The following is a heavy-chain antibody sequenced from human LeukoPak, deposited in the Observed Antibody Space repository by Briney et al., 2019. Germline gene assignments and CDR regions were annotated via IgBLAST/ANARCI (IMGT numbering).Heavy chain of an antibody. CDR1: GGSFSGYY. CDR2: INHSGST. J-gene: IGHJ4*02. D-gene: IGHD3-22*01. Sequence: SETLSLTCAVYGGSFSGYYWSWIRQPPGKGLEWIGEINHSGSTNCNPSLKSRVTISVDTSKNQFSLKLSSVTAADTAVYYCARARFGERNYYDSSGTPGSSYFDYWGQGTLVTVSS. CDR3: ARARFGERNYYDSSGTPGSSYFDY. V-gene: IGHV4-34*01.